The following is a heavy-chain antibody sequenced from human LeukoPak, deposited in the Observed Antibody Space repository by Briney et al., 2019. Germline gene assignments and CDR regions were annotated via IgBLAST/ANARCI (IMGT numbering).Heavy chain of an antibody. CDR2: IYHSGST. CDR1: GYSISSGYY. Sequence: PSETLSLTCTVSGYSISSGYYWGWIRQPPGKELEWIGSIYHSGSTSYNPSLKSRVTISVVTSKNQFSLKLSSVTAADTAVYYCARDPATYSYDSSGIWDAFDIWGGGTMVTVSS. J-gene: IGHJ3*02. CDR3: ARDPATYSYDSSGIWDAFDI. V-gene: IGHV4-38-2*02. D-gene: IGHD3-22*01.